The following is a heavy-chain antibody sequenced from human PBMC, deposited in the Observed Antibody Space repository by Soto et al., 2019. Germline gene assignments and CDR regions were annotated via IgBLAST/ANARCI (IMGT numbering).Heavy chain of an antibody. CDR2: ISGYNGDI. D-gene: IGHD1-26*01. CDR3: ARVRIVGAREIDF. Sequence: QVHLVKSGGEVKKPGASVTVSCKASGYTFNRHGITWVRQAPGQGLEWMGWISGYNGDINYEQKFQGRVTLSSDTLTSTVYLELKCLRFDDTAVYYCARVRIVGAREIDFWGQGTLVTVSS. CDR1: GYTFNRHG. J-gene: IGHJ4*02. V-gene: IGHV1-18*04.